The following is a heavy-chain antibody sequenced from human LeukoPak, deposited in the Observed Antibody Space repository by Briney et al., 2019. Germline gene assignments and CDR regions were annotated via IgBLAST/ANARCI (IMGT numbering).Heavy chain of an antibody. CDR3: TTDRLEQSY. V-gene: IGHV3-15*01. J-gene: IGHJ4*02. D-gene: IGHD1/OR15-1a*01. Sequence: GGSLRLSCAASGFTVSSNYMSWVRQAPGKGLEWVGRIKSKTDGGTTDYAAPVKGRFTISRDDSKNTLYLQMNSLKTEDTAVYYCTTDRLEQSYWGQGTLVTVSS. CDR1: GFTVSSNY. CDR2: IKSKTDGGTT.